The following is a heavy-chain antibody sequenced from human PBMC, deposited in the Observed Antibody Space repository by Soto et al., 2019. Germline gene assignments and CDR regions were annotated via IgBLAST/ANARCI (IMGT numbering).Heavy chain of an antibody. CDR1: GFTFNSYA. V-gene: IGHV3-48*02. CDR2: ISSSSSTI. D-gene: IGHD3-22*01. Sequence: GGSLRLSCAASGFTFNSYAMSWVRQAPGKGLEWVSYISSSSSTIYYADSVKGRFTISRDNAKNSLYLQMNSLRDEDTAVYYCARDYYDSSGYYASLDYWGQGTLVTVSS. J-gene: IGHJ4*02. CDR3: ARDYYDSSGYYASLDY.